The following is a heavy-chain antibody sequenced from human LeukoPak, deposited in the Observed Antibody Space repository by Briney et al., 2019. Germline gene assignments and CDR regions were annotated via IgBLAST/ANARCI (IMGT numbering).Heavy chain of an antibody. CDR1: GFTFSSYG. J-gene: IGHJ4*02. V-gene: IGHV3-30*18. D-gene: IGHD3-10*01. CDR3: AKANGSGELDY. Sequence: GGSLRLSCAASGFTFSSYGMHWIRQAPGKGLEWVAVISYDGSNKYYADSVKGRFTISRDNSKNTLYLQMNSLRAEDTAVYYCAKANGSGELDYWGQGTLVTVSS. CDR2: ISYDGSNK.